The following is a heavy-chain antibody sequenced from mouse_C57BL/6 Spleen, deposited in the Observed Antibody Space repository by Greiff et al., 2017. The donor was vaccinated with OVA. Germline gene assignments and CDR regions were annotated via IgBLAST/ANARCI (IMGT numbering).Heavy chain of an antibody. CDR3: ARSVVATEGAMDY. D-gene: IGHD1-1*01. Sequence: EVKLQESGPELVKPGASVKIPCKASGYTFTDYNMDWVKQSHGKSLEWIGDINPNNGGTIYNQKFKGKATLTVDKSSSTAYMELRSLTSEDTAVYYCARSVVATEGAMDYWGQGTSVTVSS. V-gene: IGHV1-18*01. CDR1: GYTFTDYN. CDR2: INPNNGGT. J-gene: IGHJ4*01.